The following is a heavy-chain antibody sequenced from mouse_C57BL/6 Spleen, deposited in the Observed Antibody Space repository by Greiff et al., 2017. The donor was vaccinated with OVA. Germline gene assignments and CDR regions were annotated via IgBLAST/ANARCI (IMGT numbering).Heavy chain of an antibody. J-gene: IGHJ3*01. D-gene: IGHD3-2*02. CDR3: TRVPEQLRFAY. V-gene: IGHV1-15*01. CDR1: GYTFTDYE. CDR2: IDPETGGT. Sequence: VQLQQSGAELVRPGASVTLSCKASGYTFTDYEMHWVKQTPVHGLEWIGAIDPETGGTAYNQKFTGKAILTADKSSSTAYMELRSLTSEDSAVYYCTRVPEQLRFAYWGQGTLVTVSA.